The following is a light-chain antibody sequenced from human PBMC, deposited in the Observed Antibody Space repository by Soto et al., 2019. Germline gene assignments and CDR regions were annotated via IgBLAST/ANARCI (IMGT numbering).Light chain of an antibody. V-gene: IGKV3-15*01. CDR2: GAS. CDR1: QSVSSN. J-gene: IGKJ1*01. Sequence: EIVLTQSPGTLSLSPGERATLSCRASQSVSSNLAWYQQKPGQAPRLLIYGASTRATGIPARFSGSGSGADFTLTISSLQSEDFAVYFCQQYNNWPPWTFGQGTKVDNK. CDR3: QQYNNWPPWT.